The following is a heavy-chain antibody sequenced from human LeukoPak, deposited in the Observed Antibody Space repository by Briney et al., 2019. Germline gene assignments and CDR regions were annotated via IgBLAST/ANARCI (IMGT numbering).Heavy chain of an antibody. J-gene: IGHJ4*02. Sequence: PGGSLRLSCAASGFTFSSYAMHWVRQAPGKGLEWVSSTSSTSSYKYYADSVKGRFTISRDNAKNSLYLQMNSLSAEDTAVYYCARALGDHFWSAYSDSWGQGTLVTVSS. CDR3: ARALGDHFWSAYSDS. D-gene: IGHD3-3*02. CDR1: GFTFSSYA. V-gene: IGHV3-21*01. CDR2: TSSTSSYK.